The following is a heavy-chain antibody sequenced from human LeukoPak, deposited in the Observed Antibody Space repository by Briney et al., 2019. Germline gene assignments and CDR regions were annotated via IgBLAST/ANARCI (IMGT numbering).Heavy chain of an antibody. D-gene: IGHD3-22*01. CDR3: AKGTNNYYDSSGPEFDY. J-gene: IGHJ4*02. V-gene: IGHV3-9*01. Sequence: PGGSLRLSCAASGFTFDDYAMHWVRQAPGKGLEWVSGISWNSGSIGYADSVKGRFTISRDNAKNSLYLRMNSLRAEDTALYYCAKGTNNYYDSSGPEFDYWGQGTLVTVSS. CDR1: GFTFDDYA. CDR2: ISWNSGSI.